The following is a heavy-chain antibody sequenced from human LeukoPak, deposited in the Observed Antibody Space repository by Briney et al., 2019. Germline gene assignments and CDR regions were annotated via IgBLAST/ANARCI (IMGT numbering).Heavy chain of an antibody. CDR3: ARSDYYYYYMDV. V-gene: IGHV1-2*02. Sequence: ASVKVSCKASGYIFTGYYMHWVRQAPGQGLEWMGWINPNSGGTNNAQKFQGRVTMTRDTSISTAYMELTRLRSDDTAVYYCARSDYYYYYMDVWGKGTTVTVSS. CDR1: GYIFTGYY. CDR2: INPNSGGT. J-gene: IGHJ6*03.